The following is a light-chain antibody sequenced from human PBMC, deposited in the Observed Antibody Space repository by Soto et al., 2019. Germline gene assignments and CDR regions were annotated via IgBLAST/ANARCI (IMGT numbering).Light chain of an antibody. Sequence: QSALTQPPSASGSPGQSVTISCTGTSSDVGGYNYVSWYQQHPGKAPKLMIYEVNKRPSGVSDRFSGSKSGNTASLTVSGLQAEDEADYYCCAYGGSNNLVFGGGTQLTVL. CDR3: CAYGGSNNLV. J-gene: IGLJ3*02. CDR1: SSDVGGYNY. V-gene: IGLV2-8*01. CDR2: EVN.